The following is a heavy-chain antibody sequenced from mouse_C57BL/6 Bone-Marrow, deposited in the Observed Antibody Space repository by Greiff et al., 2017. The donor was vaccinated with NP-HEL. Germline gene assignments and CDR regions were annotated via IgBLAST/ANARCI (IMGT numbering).Heavy chain of an antibody. CDR1: GYSITSGYY. J-gene: IGHJ3*01. V-gene: IGHV3-6*01. Sequence: DVKLQESGPGLVKPSQSLSLTCSVTGYSITSGYYWNWIRQFPGNKLEWMGYISYDGSNNYNPSLKNRISITRDTSKNQFFLKLNSVTTEDTATYYCARDRGLRRFAYWGQGTLVTVSA. CDR2: ISYDGSN. CDR3: ARDRGLRRFAY. D-gene: IGHD2-4*01.